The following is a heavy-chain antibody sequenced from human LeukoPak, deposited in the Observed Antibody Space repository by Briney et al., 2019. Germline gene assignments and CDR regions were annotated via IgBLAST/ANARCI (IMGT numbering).Heavy chain of an antibody. CDR2: IYHSGST. Sequence: PSETLSLTCTVSGYSISSGYYWGWIRQPPGKGLEWIGSIYHSGSTYYNPSLKSRVTISVDMSKNQFSLKMSSVTAADTAVYYCARAYSSSWYWNWFDPWGQGTLVTVSS. D-gene: IGHD6-13*01. V-gene: IGHV4-38-2*02. CDR3: ARAYSSSWYWNWFDP. CDR1: GYSISSGYY. J-gene: IGHJ5*02.